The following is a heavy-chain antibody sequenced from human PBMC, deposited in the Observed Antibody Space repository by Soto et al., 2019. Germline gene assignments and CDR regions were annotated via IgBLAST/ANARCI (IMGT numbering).Heavy chain of an antibody. D-gene: IGHD3-22*01. Sequence: SETLSLTCTVSGGSISSYYWSWIRQPPGKGLEWIGYIYYSGSTNYNPSLKSRVTISVDTSKNQFSLKLSSVTAADTAVYYCARDRYYDSSGYYYFDYWGQGTLVTVSS. CDR1: GGSISSYY. CDR3: ARDRYYDSSGYYYFDY. CDR2: IYYSGST. J-gene: IGHJ4*02. V-gene: IGHV4-59*01.